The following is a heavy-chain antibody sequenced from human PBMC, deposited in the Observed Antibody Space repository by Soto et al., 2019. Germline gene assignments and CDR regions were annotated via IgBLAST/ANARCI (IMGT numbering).Heavy chain of an antibody. CDR2: IIPILGIA. CDR3: ASGLMIVGGTSAFDI. CDR1: GGTFSSYT. D-gene: IGHD3-22*01. J-gene: IGHJ3*02. V-gene: IGHV1-69*02. Sequence: QVQLVQSGAEVKKPGSSVKVSCKASGGTFSSYTISWVRQAPGQGLEWMGRIIPILGIANYAQKFQGRVTITADKSTSTAYMELSSLISEDTAVYYCASGLMIVGGTSAFDIWGQGTMVTVSS.